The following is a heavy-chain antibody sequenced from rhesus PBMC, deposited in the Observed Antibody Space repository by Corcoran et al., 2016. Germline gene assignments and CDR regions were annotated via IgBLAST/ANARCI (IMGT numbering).Heavy chain of an antibody. Sequence: QVQLQESGPGVVKPSETLSLTCAVSGGSISSGYDWSWIRQPPGKGLEWIGYIYGSSGSTNYNPSLKNRVTIAKDASKNQFSLKLSSVTAADTAVYYCAREGSSSFSLDYWGQGVLVTVSS. CDR3: AREGSSSFSLDY. D-gene: IGHD6-43*01. V-gene: IGHV4-76*01. J-gene: IGHJ4*01. CDR2: IYGSSGST. CDR1: GGSISSGYD.